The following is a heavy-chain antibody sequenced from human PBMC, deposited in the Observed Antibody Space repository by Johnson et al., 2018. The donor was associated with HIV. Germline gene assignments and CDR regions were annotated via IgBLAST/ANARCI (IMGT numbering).Heavy chain of an antibody. CDR2: TSYDGSNK. CDR1: GFTFSSYD. D-gene: IGHD2-15*01. Sequence: QVQLVESGGGVVQPGRSLRLSCAASGFTFSSYDIHWVRQAPGKGLEWVAGTSYDGSNKYYADSVKGRFTISRDNSKNTLYLQMNSLRAEDTAVYYCASGRVGGNDAFDSWGQGTMVTVSS. J-gene: IGHJ3*02. CDR3: ASGRVGGNDAFDS. V-gene: IGHV3-30*04.